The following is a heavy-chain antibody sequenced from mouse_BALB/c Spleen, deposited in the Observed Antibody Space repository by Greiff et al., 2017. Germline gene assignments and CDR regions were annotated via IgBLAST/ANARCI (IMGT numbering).Heavy chain of an antibody. CDR3: ARQLTGTLYAMDY. CDR1: GFTFSSFG. V-gene: IGHV5-17*02. CDR2: ISSGSSTI. D-gene: IGHD4-1*01. Sequence: DVHLVESGGGLVQPGGSRKLSCAASGFTFSSFGMHWVRQAPEKGLEWVAYISSGSSTIYYADTVKGRFTISRDNPKNTLFLQMTSLRSEDTAMYYCARQLTGTLYAMDYWGQGTSVTVSS. J-gene: IGHJ4*01.